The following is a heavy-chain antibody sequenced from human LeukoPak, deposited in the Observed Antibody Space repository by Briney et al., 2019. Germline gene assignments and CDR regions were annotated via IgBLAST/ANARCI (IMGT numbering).Heavy chain of an antibody. D-gene: IGHD3-10*01. CDR2: INHSGST. CDR1: SGSFSGYY. CDR3: ARAKGYYGSGSYYTNYYYYGMDV. Sequence: SETLSLTCAVYSGSFSGYYWSWIRQPPGKGLEWIGEINHSGSTNYNPSLKSRVTISVDTSKNQFSLKLSSVTAADTAVYYCARAKGYYGSGSYYTNYYYYGMDVWGQGTTVTVSS. V-gene: IGHV4-34*01. J-gene: IGHJ6*02.